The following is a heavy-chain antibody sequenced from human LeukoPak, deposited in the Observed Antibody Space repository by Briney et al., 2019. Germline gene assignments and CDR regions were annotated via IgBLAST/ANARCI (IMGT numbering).Heavy chain of an antibody. Sequence: ASVKVSCKASGYTFTGYYMHWVRQAPGQGLEWMGWINPNSGGTNYAQKFQGRVTMTRVTSISTAYMELSRLRSDDTAVYYCARDQARAVVPAAIHGFDPWGQGTLVTVSS. J-gene: IGHJ5*02. CDR2: INPNSGGT. D-gene: IGHD2-2*01. CDR1: GYTFTGYY. V-gene: IGHV1-2*02. CDR3: ARDQARAVVPAAIHGFDP.